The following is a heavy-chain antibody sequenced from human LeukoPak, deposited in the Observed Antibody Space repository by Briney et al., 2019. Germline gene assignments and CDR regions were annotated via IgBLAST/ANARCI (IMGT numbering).Heavy chain of an antibody. J-gene: IGHJ3*02. V-gene: IGHV1-46*01. D-gene: IGHD5-24*01. CDR1: GYTFTSYD. CDR2: INPGGGNT. Sequence: ASVKVSCKASGYTFTSYDINWVRQATGQGLEWMGLINPGGGNTNYAQNFQGRVTMTRDTFTTTVYMELSSLRSEDTAIYYCARIRDGYNDAYDIWGQGTVVTVPS. CDR3: ARIRDGYNDAYDI.